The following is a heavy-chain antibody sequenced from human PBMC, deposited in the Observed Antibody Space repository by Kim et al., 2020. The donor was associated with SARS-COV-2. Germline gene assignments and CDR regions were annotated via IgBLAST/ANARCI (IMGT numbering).Heavy chain of an antibody. J-gene: IGHJ6*02. CDR2: LTGGGDNS. Sequence: LSLTCAASGLTFTNYAMSWVRQAPGKGLEWVSTLTGGGDNSYYADSVKGRFTISRDNSKNSVYLQMNSLRAEDTAVYYCASTGFGEQDVWGQGTTVTVSS. CDR1: GLTFTNYA. D-gene: IGHD3-10*01. V-gene: IGHV3-23*01. CDR3: ASTGFGEQDV.